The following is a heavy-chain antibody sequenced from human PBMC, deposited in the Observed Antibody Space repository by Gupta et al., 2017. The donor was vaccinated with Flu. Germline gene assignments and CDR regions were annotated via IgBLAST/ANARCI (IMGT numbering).Heavy chain of an antibody. J-gene: IGHJ4*02. V-gene: IGHV4-59*01. CDR1: GGSFRPYY. CDR3: ARGLNSVGSAAFDY. D-gene: IGHD2-15*01. Sequence: QVQLQESGPGVVKQSETLPLTCTASGGSFRPYYWSRLRQPPGKGLEWIGYIYDSGSANYNPSLKSRVTISVDASNKQFSLNLRSVIAADTAVYFCARGLNSVGSAAFDYWGQGILVTVSS. CDR2: IYDSGSA.